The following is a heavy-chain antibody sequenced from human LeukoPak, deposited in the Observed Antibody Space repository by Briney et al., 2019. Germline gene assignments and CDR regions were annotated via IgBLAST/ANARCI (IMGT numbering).Heavy chain of an antibody. D-gene: IGHD3-9*01. CDR2: ISYDGSNK. J-gene: IGHJ4*02. V-gene: IGHV3-30*03. CDR3: ARGRSYYDILTGYTPDY. CDR1: GFTFSSYG. Sequence: GSLRLSCAASGFTFSSYGMHWVRQAPGKGLEWVAVISYDGSNKYYADSVKGRFTISRDNAKNSLYLQMNSLRAEDTALYYCARGRSYYDILTGYTPDYWGQGTLVTVSS.